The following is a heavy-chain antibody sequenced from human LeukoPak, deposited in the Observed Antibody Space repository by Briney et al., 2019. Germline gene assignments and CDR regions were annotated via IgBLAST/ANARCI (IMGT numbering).Heavy chain of an antibody. D-gene: IGHD3-9*01. Sequence: SVKVSCKASGGTFSSYAISWVRQAPGQGLEWMGGIIPIFGTADYAQKFQGRVTITADESTSTAYMELSSLRSEDTAVYYCASSGHTRYFDWSRTHYYYYMDVWGKGTTVTISS. CDR3: ASSGHTRYFDWSRTHYYYYMDV. CDR2: IIPIFGTA. V-gene: IGHV1-69*13. J-gene: IGHJ6*03. CDR1: GGTFSSYA.